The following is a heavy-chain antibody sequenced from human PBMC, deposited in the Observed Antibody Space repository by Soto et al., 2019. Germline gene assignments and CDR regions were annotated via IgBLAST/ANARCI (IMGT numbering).Heavy chain of an antibody. Sequence: QVQLVQSGAEVRKPGSSVQVSCKASGGTFYTYTFSWVRQAPGQGLEWMGIITPIYPTTNYAEKFQCRLTVTADGSTNTAYMELNSLTSEDTAVYYCARIPRYSFPTSDDLDSWGQGTLVTVSS. CDR2: ITPIYPTT. J-gene: IGHJ4*02. CDR1: GGTFYTYT. CDR3: ARIPRYSFPTSDDLDS. V-gene: IGHV1-69*15. D-gene: IGHD5-18*01.